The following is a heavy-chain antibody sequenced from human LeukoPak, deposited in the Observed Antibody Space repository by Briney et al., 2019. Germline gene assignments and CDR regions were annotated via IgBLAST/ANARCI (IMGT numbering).Heavy chain of an antibody. CDR3: ARDEQWLVQKY. D-gene: IGHD6-19*01. J-gene: IGHJ4*02. CDR2: ISSSGSTI. V-gene: IGHV3-11*01. CDR1: GFTFSDYY. Sequence: GGSLSLSCAASGFTFSDYYMSWIRQAPGKGLEWVSYISSSGSTIYYADSVKGRFTISRDNAKNSLYLQMNSLRAEDTAVYYCARDEQWLVQKYWGQGTLVTVSS.